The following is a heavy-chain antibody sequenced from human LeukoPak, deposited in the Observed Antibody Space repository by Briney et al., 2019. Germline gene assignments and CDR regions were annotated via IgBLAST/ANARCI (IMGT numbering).Heavy chain of an antibody. CDR2: FSSASSYI. D-gene: IGHD2-2*01. V-gene: IGHV3-21*01. CDR3: ARYCSSSRCLYYYHMDV. J-gene: IGHJ6*03. Sequence: GGSLRLSCAASGFTFSTYSMYWVRQTPGKGLEWVSSFSSASSYIYYADSVKGRFTISRDDAKNSLYLQMNSLRAEDTAVYYCARYCSSSRCLYYYHMDVWGKGTTVTVSS. CDR1: GFTFSTYS.